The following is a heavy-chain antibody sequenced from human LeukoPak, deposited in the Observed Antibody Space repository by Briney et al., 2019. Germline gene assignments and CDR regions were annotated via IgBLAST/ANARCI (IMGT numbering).Heavy chain of an antibody. CDR2: INPNSGGT. V-gene: IGHV1-2*02. J-gene: IGHJ4*02. D-gene: IGHD3-3*01. CDR3: ATVPKLRFLEWPFDY. Sequence: ASVKVSCKASGYTFTSYAMHWVRQAPGQGLEWMGWINPNSGGTNYAQKFQGRVTMTRDTSISTAYMELSRLRSDDTAVYYCATVPKLRFLEWPFDYWGQGTLVTVSS. CDR1: GYTFTSYA.